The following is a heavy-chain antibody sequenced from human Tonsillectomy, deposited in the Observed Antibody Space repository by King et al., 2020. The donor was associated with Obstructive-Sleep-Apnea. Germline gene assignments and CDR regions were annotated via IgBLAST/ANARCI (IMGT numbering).Heavy chain of an antibody. CDR2: IIPILGLA. Sequence: QLVQSGAEVKKPGSSVKVSCRASGGTFNNHAISWVRQAPGQGLEWMGAIIPILGLATNAQKFQGRVTITADKSTSTAYMERRSLRSDDTAGYYCARTGVDRIVVIPPLFNWFDPWGQGTLVTISS. J-gene: IGHJ5*02. CDR3: ARTGVDRIVVIPPLFNWFDP. V-gene: IGHV1-69*10. D-gene: IGHD2-2*01. CDR1: GGTFNNHA.